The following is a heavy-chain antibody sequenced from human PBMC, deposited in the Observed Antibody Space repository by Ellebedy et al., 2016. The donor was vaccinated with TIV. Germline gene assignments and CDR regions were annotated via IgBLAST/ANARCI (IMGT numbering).Heavy chain of an antibody. V-gene: IGHV3-48*01. D-gene: IGHD3-3*01. CDR2: ISGSSSTI. J-gene: IGHJ4*02. CDR1: GFTFSSYS. CDR3: ARGASWSAITGLDY. Sequence: GESLKISCAASGFTFSSYSMNWVRQAPGKGLEWLSYISGSSSTIYYADSVKGRFTISRDNAKNSLYLQMNSLRVEDTAVYYCARGASWSAITGLDYWGQGTLVTVSS.